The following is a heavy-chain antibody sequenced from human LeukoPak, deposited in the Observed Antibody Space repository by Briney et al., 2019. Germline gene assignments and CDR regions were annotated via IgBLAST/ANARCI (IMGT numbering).Heavy chain of an antibody. CDR1: GDSISSSSSY. V-gene: IGHV4-39*07. CDR2: IFYSGST. J-gene: IGHJ4*02. CDR3: ARPGYSYGYPFDY. Sequence: SETLSLTCTVSGDSISSSSSYWGWIRQPPGKGLEWIGSIFYSGSTNYNPSLKSRVTISVDTSKNQFSLKLSSVTAADTAVYYCARPGYSYGYPFDYWGQGTLVTVSS. D-gene: IGHD5-18*01.